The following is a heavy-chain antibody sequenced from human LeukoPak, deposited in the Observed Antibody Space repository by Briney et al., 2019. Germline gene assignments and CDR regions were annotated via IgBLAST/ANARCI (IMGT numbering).Heavy chain of an antibody. V-gene: IGHV4-61*02. CDR3: ARVVYCGGDCYSDYFDY. D-gene: IGHD2-21*02. J-gene: IGHJ4*02. Sequence: PSETLSLTCTVSGGSISSGSYYWSWIRQPAGKGLEWIGRIYTSGSTHYNPSLKSRVTISVDTSKNQFSLKLSSVTAADTAVYYCARVVYCGGDCYSDYFDYWGQGTLVTVSS. CDR1: GGSISSGSYY. CDR2: IYTSGST.